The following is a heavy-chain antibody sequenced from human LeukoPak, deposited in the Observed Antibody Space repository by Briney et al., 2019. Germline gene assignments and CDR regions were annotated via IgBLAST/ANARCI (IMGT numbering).Heavy chain of an antibody. V-gene: IGHV1-46*01. Sequence: ASVKVSCKASGYSFTSYYIHWVRQAPGQGLEWMGRINPSGGRTTYAQNFQGRVTMARDTSTSTVYMELNSLRSEDTAVYYCARDRHYYDSSGYYDYWGQGTLVTVSS. CDR1: GYSFTSYY. J-gene: IGHJ4*02. CDR3: ARDRHYYDSSGYYDY. CDR2: INPSGGRT. D-gene: IGHD3-22*01.